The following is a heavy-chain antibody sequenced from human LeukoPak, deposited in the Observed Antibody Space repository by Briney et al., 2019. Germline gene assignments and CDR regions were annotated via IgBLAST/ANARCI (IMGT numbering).Heavy chain of an antibody. V-gene: IGHV4-59*01. J-gene: IGHJ4*02. CDR1: GGSISSYY. D-gene: IGHD3-10*01. CDR3: ARCSVQLLWFGEFDY. CDR2: IHYSGNT. Sequence: SETLSLTCIVSGGSISSYYWSWIRQSPGKGLEWIGYIHYSGNTNYNPSLKSRVTISADTSKNQFSLKVRSVTAADTAVYYCARCSVQLLWFGEFDYWGQGTLVTVSS.